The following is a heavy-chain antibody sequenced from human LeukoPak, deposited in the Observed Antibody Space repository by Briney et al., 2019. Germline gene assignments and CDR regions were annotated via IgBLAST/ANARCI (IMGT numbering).Heavy chain of an antibody. CDR3: ARDELGVSGSGVYYYYGMDV. V-gene: IGHV3-21*01. CDR2: ISRSSTDI. CDR1: GLSFSSYS. J-gene: IGHJ6*02. D-gene: IGHD3-10*01. Sequence: GGSLRLSCAASGLSFSSYSMNWVRKAPGKGLGWVSSISRSSTDIQYADSVKGRFTISRDNAKNSLHLQMNSLRAEDTAVYYCARDELGVSGSGVYYYYGMDVWGQGTTVTVSS.